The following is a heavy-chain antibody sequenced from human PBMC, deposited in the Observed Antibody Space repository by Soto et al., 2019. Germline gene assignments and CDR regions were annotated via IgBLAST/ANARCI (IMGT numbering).Heavy chain of an antibody. CDR1: GFTFSSYG. J-gene: IGHJ6*02. V-gene: IGHV3-30*03. Sequence: PGGSLRLSYAASGFTFSSYGMHWVRQAPGKGLEWVAVISYDGSNKYYADSVKGRFTISRDNSKNTLYLQMNSLRAEDTAVYYCASLGGGYCISTSCYSLSAMFDYYYYYGMDVWGQGTTVTVSS. D-gene: IGHD2-2*01. CDR3: ASLGGGYCISTSCYSLSAMFDYYYYYGMDV. CDR2: ISYDGSNK.